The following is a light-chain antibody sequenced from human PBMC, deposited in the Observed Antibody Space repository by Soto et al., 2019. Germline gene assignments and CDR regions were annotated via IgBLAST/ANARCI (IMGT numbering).Light chain of an antibody. CDR2: DAS. Sequence: DIQMTQSPSPLSASVGDRGTITFLAIQSISRWLAWYQQKPGKAPQALIYDASSLKSGVPSRFSGNGSGTEFTLTISSLQPDDFATYYCQQYNTYSTFGQGTRLEIK. CDR1: QSISRW. J-gene: IGKJ5*01. V-gene: IGKV1-5*01. CDR3: QQYNTYST.